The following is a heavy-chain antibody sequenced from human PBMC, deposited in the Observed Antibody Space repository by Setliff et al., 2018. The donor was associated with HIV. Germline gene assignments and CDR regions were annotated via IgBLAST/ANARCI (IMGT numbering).Heavy chain of an antibody. Sequence: GASVKVSCKASGYTFTTYGFSWVRQAPGQGLEWMGWIRNYNGDTNYPQKLQGRVTMTTDTSTSTAYMELRSLRSDDTAVYYCARVIDYGVLYWSYYMDVWGKGTTVTVSS. CDR3: ARVIDYGVLYWSYYMDV. CDR2: IRNYNGDT. D-gene: IGHD4-17*01. V-gene: IGHV1-18*01. CDR1: GYTFTTYG. J-gene: IGHJ6*03.